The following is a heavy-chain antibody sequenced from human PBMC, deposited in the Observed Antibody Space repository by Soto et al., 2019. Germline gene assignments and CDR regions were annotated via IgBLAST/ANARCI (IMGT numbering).Heavy chain of an antibody. D-gene: IGHD1-1*01. Sequence: QVQLVESGGGVAQPGRSLRLSCAASGLTFSSYGMHWVRQAPGKGLEWVAVIWYDGSTKYYADSVKGRFTISRDNSKNTLYLQMTSLRAEDTAVYYCARDYKHYFDSWGQGTLVTVSS. CDR1: GLTFSSYG. V-gene: IGHV3-33*01. J-gene: IGHJ4*02. CDR3: ARDYKHYFDS. CDR2: IWYDGSTK.